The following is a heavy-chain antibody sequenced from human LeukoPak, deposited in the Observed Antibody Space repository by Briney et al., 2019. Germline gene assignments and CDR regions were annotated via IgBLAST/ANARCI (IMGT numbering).Heavy chain of an antibody. CDR3: TTTAPVTGY. V-gene: IGHV3-23*01. Sequence: GGSLRLSCAASGFRVGSYYTSWIRQAPGKGLEWVSAISGSGGSTYYADSVKGRFTISRDNSKNTVYLQMNSLRAEDTAVYYCTTTAPVTGYWGQRTLVTVSS. D-gene: IGHD6-13*01. CDR2: ISGSGGST. J-gene: IGHJ4*02. CDR1: GFRVGSYY.